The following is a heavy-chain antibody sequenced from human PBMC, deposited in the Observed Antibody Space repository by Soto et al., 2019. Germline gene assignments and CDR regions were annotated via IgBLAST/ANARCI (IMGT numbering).Heavy chain of an antibody. J-gene: IGHJ4*02. V-gene: IGHV3-33*01. D-gene: IGHD4-17*01. CDR2: IWFDGSNK. CDR3: ASVNGDYVFDY. CDR1: GFTFSRYG. Sequence: GGSLRLSCAASGFTFSRYGMHWIRQAPGKGLEWVAIIWFDGSNKNYADSVKGRFTISRDNSKNTLYLEMNSLRAEDTAVYYCASVNGDYVFDYWGQGTHVTVSS.